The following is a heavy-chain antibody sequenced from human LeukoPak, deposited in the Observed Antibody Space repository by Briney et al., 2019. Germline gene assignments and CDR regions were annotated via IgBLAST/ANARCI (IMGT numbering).Heavy chain of an antibody. V-gene: IGHV3-74*01. CDR3: ARGWDGYSYGI. Sequence: GESLRLSCAASGXTFSSFWMHWVRQAPGKGLVWVSRINSDGSSTTYADSVKGRFTISRDNAKNTVYLQMNSLRAEDTAVYYCARGWDGYSYGIWGQGTLVTVSS. CDR1: GXTFSSFW. CDR2: INSDGSST. D-gene: IGHD5-18*01. J-gene: IGHJ4*02.